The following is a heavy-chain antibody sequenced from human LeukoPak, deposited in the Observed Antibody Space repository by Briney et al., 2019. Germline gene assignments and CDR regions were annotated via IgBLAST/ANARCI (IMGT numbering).Heavy chain of an antibody. CDR2: IFYSGSA. CDR1: GGSITTDY. D-gene: IGHD1/OR15-1a*01. Sequence: SETLSLTCTVSGGSITTDYWGWIRQPPGKGLEWIGYIFYSGSAHYNPSLESRLTISLDTSRNQISLRLTSVTAADTAVYYCAGQGTSGFYYFDYWGLGTLVTVSS. CDR3: AGQGTSGFYYFDY. V-gene: IGHV4-59*08. J-gene: IGHJ4*02.